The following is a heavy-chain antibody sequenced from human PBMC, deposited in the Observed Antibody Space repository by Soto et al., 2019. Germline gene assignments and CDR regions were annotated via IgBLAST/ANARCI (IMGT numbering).Heavy chain of an antibody. CDR2: INSNSGGT. CDR1: GYTFTGYY. V-gene: IGHV1-2*04. D-gene: IGHD2-2*01. Sequence: GASVKVSCKASGYTFTGYYMHCERQAHGQGLEWMGWINSNSGGTNYAQKFQGWVTMTRDTSISTAYMELSRLRSDDTAVYHCARDHAALDWYQLPEYYYFDYDMDVWGQGTTVTVSS. J-gene: IGHJ6*02. CDR3: ARDHAALDWYQLPEYYYFDYDMDV.